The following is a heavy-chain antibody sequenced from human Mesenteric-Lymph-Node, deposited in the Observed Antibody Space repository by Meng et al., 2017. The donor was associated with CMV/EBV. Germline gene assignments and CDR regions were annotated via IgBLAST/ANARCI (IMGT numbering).Heavy chain of an antibody. CDR1: GYTFTGYY. CDR3: ASEGFYGSGRQAPIEF. Sequence: ASVKVSCKASGYTFTGYYMHWVRQAPGQGLEWMGWINPNSGGTNYAQKFQGRVTVTRDTSISTAYMELSRLRSDDTAVYYCASEGFYGSGRQAPIEFWGQGTLVTVSS. V-gene: IGHV1-2*02. J-gene: IGHJ4*02. D-gene: IGHD3-10*01. CDR2: INPNSGGT.